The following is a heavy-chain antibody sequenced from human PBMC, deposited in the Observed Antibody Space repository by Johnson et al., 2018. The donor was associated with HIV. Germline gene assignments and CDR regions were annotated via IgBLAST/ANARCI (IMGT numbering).Heavy chain of an antibody. CDR2: ISSNAYGGTT. J-gene: IGHJ3*02. D-gene: IGHD3-22*01. Sequence: VQLVESGGGLVQPGRSLRLSCTAPGFTFDDYAMSWVRQAPGKGLEWVGFISSNAYGGTTEYAASVKGRLIISRDDSTSIAYLQMNSLKTEDTAVYYCTRDRTMIVVKTAFDIWGQGTMVTVSS. CDR3: TRDRTMIVVKTAFDI. V-gene: IGHV3-49*04. CDR1: GFTFDDYA.